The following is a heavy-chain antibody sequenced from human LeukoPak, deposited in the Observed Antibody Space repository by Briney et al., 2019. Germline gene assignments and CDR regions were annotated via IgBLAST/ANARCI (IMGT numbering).Heavy chain of an antibody. Sequence: SETLSLTCTVSGVSISSYYLSWVRQPPGKGLEWIGYIYYSGSTNYNPSLKSRVTISVDTSKNQFSLKLSSVTAADTAVYYCARDLGYNYDYWGQGTLVTVSS. CDR2: IYYSGST. V-gene: IGHV4-59*01. D-gene: IGHD5-24*01. J-gene: IGHJ4*02. CDR1: GVSISSYY. CDR3: ARDLGYNYDY.